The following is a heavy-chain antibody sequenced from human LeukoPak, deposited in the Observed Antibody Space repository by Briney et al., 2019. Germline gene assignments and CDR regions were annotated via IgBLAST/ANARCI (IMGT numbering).Heavy chain of an antibody. Sequence: GASVKVSCKASGYTFTGYYMHWVRQAPGQGLEWMGWINPNSGGTNYAQKFQGRVTMTRDTSISTAYMELSRLRSDDTAVYYCASIRPRHCSGGSCYRAYAFDIWGQGTMVTVSS. V-gene: IGHV1-2*02. CDR2: INPNSGGT. D-gene: IGHD2-15*01. J-gene: IGHJ3*02. CDR3: ASIRPRHCSGGSCYRAYAFDI. CDR1: GYTFTGYY.